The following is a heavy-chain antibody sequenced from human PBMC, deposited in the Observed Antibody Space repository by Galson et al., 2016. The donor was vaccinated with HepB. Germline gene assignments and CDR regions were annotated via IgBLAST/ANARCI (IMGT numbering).Heavy chain of an antibody. D-gene: IGHD1/OR15-1a*01. J-gene: IGHJ4*02. V-gene: IGHV4-4*02. CDR3: ARGTLGTTATMAFDY. CDR2: IYQTGTA. Sequence: WSWVRQSPGKGLEWLGEIYQTGTANCNPSFTSRATISVDKSKNQFSLRLASVTAADTAMYYCARGTLGTTATMAFDYWGQGTLVTVSS.